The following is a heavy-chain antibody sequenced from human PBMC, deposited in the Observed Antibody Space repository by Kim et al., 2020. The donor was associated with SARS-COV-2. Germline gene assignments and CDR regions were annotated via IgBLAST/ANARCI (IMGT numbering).Heavy chain of an antibody. Sequence: GGSLRLSCAASGFSVSTTYISWVRQAPGKGLEWVSVIYKGGSAYYADSVKGRFSISRDNSKNTVDLQMSSLRVEDTAMYYCARDWTVVTGLTDYYAMDVWGPGTTVTVSS. CDR1: GFSVSTTY. CDR3: ARDWTVVTGLTDYYAMDV. D-gene: IGHD3-9*01. CDR2: IYKGGSA. V-gene: IGHV3-53*01. J-gene: IGHJ6*02.